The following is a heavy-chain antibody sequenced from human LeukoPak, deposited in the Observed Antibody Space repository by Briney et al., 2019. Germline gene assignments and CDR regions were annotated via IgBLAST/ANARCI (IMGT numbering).Heavy chain of an antibody. J-gene: IGHJ6*03. Sequence: PGGSLRLSCAASGFTFSSYSMNWVRQAPGKGLVWVSRINSDGSSTSYADSVKGRFTISRDNAKNTLYLQMNSLRAEDTAVYYCASTGHYYYYYMDVWGKGTTVTVSS. CDR3: ASTGHYYYYYMDV. V-gene: IGHV3-74*01. CDR1: GFTFSSYS. CDR2: INSDGSST. D-gene: IGHD4-17*01.